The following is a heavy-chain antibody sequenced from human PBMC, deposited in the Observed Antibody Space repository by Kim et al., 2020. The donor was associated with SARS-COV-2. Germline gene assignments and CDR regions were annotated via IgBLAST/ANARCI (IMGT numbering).Heavy chain of an antibody. V-gene: IGHV4-31*03. CDR1: GDSISSGAYY. CDR2: IYYSGSS. J-gene: IGHJ3*02. Sequence: SETLSLTCTVSGDSISSGAYYWSWFRQDPGKGLEWIGYIYYSGSSYYNPSLKSRVTISVDRSKNQFSLKLRSVTAADTAVYQCARANLEYGSGNYLGFDIWGQGTMVTVSS. CDR3: ARANLEYGSGNYLGFDI. D-gene: IGHD3-10*01.